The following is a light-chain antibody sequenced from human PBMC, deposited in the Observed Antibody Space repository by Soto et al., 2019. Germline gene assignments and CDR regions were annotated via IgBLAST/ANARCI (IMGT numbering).Light chain of an antibody. J-gene: IGKJ4*01. CDR2: IAS. CDR1: QGIRND. CDR3: QQYDNFPPT. V-gene: IGKV1-17*01. Sequence: DIQMTQSPSSLSASVGDRVTITCRASQGIRNDVGWYQQKPGKDPKRLIYIASRLESGVPSRFSGSGFGTEFTLTISSLQPADSAIYYCQQYDNFPPTFGGGTNVEIK.